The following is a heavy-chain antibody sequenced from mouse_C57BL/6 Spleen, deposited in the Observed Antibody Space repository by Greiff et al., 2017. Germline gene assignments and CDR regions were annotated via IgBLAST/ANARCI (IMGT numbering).Heavy chain of an antibody. CDR1: GYSFTGYY. Sequence: VQLQQSGPELVKPGASVKISCKASGYSFTGYYMNWVKQSPEKSLEWIGEINPSTGGTTYNQKLKAKATLTVDKSSSTAYMQLKSLTSEDSAVYYCALTTVDYWGQGTTLTVSS. CDR2: INPSTGGT. D-gene: IGHD1-1*01. J-gene: IGHJ2*01. CDR3: ALTTVDY. V-gene: IGHV1-42*01.